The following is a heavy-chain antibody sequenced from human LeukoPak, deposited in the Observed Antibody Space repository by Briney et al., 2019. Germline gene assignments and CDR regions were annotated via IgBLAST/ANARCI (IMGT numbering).Heavy chain of an antibody. CDR1: GYTFTGYG. J-gene: IGHJ5*02. D-gene: IGHD6-13*01. CDR3: ARRYSSSWYHWFDP. CDR2: ISAYNGNT. Sequence: ASVKVSCKASGYTFTGYGISWVRQAPGQGLEWMGWISAYNGNTNYAQKLQGRVTMTTDTSTSTAYMELRSLRSDDTAVYYCARRYSSSWYHWFDPWGQGTLVTVSS. V-gene: IGHV1-18*01.